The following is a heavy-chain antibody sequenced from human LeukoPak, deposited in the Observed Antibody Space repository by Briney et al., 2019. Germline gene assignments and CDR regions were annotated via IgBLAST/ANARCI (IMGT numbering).Heavy chain of an antibody. Sequence: GGSLRLSCTVSGFTVSSNSMSWVRQAPGKGLEWVSFIFSSTHYSDSVKGRFTISGDNSKNTLYLQMNSLRAEDTAVYYCARRAGAYSHPYDYWGQGTLVTVSS. V-gene: IGHV3-53*01. J-gene: IGHJ4*02. D-gene: IGHD4/OR15-4a*01. CDR1: GFTVSSNS. CDR2: IFSST. CDR3: ARRAGAYSHPYDY.